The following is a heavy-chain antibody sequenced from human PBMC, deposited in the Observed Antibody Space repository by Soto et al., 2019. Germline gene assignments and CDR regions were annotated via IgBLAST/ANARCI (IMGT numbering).Heavy chain of an antibody. CDR1: EFTSVTYW. CDR2: IKPDGSEK. V-gene: IGHV3-7*01. D-gene: IGHD4-17*01. CDR3: ARVEGYGGPSGWYWYFGL. J-gene: IGHJ2*01. Sequence: EVQLVESGGGLVQPGGSLRLSCAASEFTSVTYWRSWVRQAPGKGLEWVARIKPDGSEKSYVDSVKGLFTMSRDNAKNSLDLQMNGLRAEDTAVYYCARVEGYGGPSGWYWYFGLWGRGTLVTVSS.